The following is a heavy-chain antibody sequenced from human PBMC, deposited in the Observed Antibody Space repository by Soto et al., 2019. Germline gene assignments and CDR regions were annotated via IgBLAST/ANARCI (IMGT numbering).Heavy chain of an antibody. Sequence: PSETLSLTCTVSGGSISSGGYYWSWIRQHPGKGLEWIGYIYYSGSTYYNPSLKSRVTISLDTSKNQFSLKLSSVTAADTAVYYCARDSSRWRPHYYYGMDVWGQETTVTVSS. D-gene: IGHD6-13*01. V-gene: IGHV4-31*03. CDR1: GGSISSGGYY. CDR2: IYYSGST. J-gene: IGHJ6*02. CDR3: ARDSSRWRPHYYYGMDV.